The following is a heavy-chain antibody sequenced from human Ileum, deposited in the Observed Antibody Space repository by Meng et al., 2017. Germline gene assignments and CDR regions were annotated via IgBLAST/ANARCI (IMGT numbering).Heavy chain of an antibody. D-gene: IGHD4-17*01. CDR2: ISVSVSSFGNYI. CDR1: GFAFSIYN. Sequence: GELVESLGGLVQPGGSLSLSCAASGFAFSIYNMHWVRQAPGKGLEWVSCISVSVSSFGNYIYYADSVKGRFTISRDNAKNSLYLQMNSLRAEDTGIYYCARPRQNDYGDFADWGQGTLVTVSS. CDR3: ARPRQNDYGDFAD. J-gene: IGHJ4*02. V-gene: IGHV3-21*01.